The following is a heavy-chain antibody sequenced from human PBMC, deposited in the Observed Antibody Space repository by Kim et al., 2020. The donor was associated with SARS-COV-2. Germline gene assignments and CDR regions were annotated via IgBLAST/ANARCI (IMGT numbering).Heavy chain of an antibody. J-gene: IGHJ4*02. V-gene: IGHV4-61*02. Sequence: SETLSLTCTVSGGSISSGSYYWSWIRQPAGKGLEWIGRIYTSGSTNYNPSLKSRVTISVDTSKNQFSLKLSSVTAADTAVYYCARGGYGGYLGSYRYYWGQGTLVTVSS. CDR2: IYTSGST. CDR3: ARGGYGGYLGSYRYY. CDR1: GGSISSGSYY. D-gene: IGHD5-18*01.